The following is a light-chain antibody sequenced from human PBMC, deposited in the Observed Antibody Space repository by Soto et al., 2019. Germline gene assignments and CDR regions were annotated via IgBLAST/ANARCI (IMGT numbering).Light chain of an antibody. CDR2: ETS. CDR3: QQYGSSPWT. Sequence: EIVLTQSPGTLSLSPGERATLSCRASQSVRDSHLAWYQQKPGQAPSLLIYETSSRATGIPDRFSGSGSGTEFALTITRVEPEDVAMYFCQQYGSSPWTFGQGTKGEI. CDR1: QSVRDSH. V-gene: IGKV3-20*01. J-gene: IGKJ1*01.